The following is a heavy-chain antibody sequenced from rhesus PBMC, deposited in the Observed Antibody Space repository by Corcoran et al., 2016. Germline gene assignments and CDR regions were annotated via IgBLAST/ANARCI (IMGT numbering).Heavy chain of an antibody. CDR2: ISGSSGST. J-gene: IGHJ4*01. Sequence: QVQLQESGPGLVKPSETLSLTCAVSGGSVSSSNWWSWIRQPPGKGLEWIGYISGSSGSTYYNPSLKSRVTISTDTSKNQFSLKLSSVTAADTAVYYCARGWNGFDYWGRGVLVTVSS. V-gene: IGHV4-65*01. CDR1: GGSVSSSNW. D-gene: IGHD1-32*01. CDR3: ARGWNGFDY.